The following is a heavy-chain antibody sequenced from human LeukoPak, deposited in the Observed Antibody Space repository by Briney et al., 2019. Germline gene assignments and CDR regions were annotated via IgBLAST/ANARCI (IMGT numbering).Heavy chain of an antibody. D-gene: IGHD2-21*02. J-gene: IGHJ6*02. CDR3: ARSIRQYCGGDCFLYGMDV. V-gene: IGHV3-13*01. CDR1: GFTFSSYD. CDR2: IGTAGDT. Sequence: PGGSLRLSCVASGFTFSSYDMHWVRQATGKGLEWVSAIGTAGDTYYPGSVKGRFTISRENAKNSLYLQMNSLRAGDTAVYYCARSIRQYCGGDCFLYGMDVWGQGTTVTVSS.